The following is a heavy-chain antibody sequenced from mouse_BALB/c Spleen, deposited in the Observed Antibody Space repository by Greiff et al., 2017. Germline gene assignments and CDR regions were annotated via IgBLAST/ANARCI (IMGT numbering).Heavy chain of an antibody. CDR2: INPDSSTI. CDR3: ARAGGHYYGYVWFAY. Sequence: EVKLLESGGGLVQPGGSLKLSCAASGFDFSRYWMSWVRQAPGKGLEWIGEINPDSSTINYTPSLKDKFIISRDNAKNTLYLQMSKVRSEDTALYYCARAGGHYYGYVWFAYWGQGTLVTVSA. J-gene: IGHJ3*01. V-gene: IGHV4-1*02. CDR1: GFDFSRYW. D-gene: IGHD1-2*01.